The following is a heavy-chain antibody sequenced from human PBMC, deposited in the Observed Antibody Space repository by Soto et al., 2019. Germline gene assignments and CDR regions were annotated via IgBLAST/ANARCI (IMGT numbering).Heavy chain of an antibody. Sequence: QVQLQESGPGLVKPSETLSLTCTVSGGSISSYYWCWIRQPPGKGLEWIGYIYYSGSTNYNPSLKSRVTISVDTSKNQVSLKLSSVTAADTAVYYCARSDSGSGSYRWWFDPWGQGTLVTVSS. D-gene: IGHD3-10*01. CDR2: IYYSGST. J-gene: IGHJ5*02. CDR3: ARSDSGSGSYRWWFDP. V-gene: IGHV4-59*01. CDR1: GGSISSYY.